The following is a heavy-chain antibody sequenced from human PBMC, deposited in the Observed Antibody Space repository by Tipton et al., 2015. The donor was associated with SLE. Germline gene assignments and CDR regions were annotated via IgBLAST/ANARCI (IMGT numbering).Heavy chain of an antibody. Sequence: TLSLTCTVSGGSISTYYWSWIRQPPGKGLEWLGNIYYSGIAYYTPSLESRVSISVDTSKNQFSLKLNSVTAADTAMYYCARVGIQSGGWRPWDFWGQGTLVTVSS. J-gene: IGHJ4*02. V-gene: IGHV4-59*12. CDR1: GGSISTYY. D-gene: IGHD6-25*01. CDR2: IYYSGIA. CDR3: ARVGIQSGGWRPWDF.